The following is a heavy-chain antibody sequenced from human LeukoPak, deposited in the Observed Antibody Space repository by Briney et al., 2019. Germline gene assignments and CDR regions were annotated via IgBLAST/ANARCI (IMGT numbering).Heavy chain of an antibody. J-gene: IGHJ4*02. CDR2: IYYSGST. CDR3: ASLGYCSGGSCYNYDY. V-gene: IGHV4-61*01. CDR1: GGSVSSGSYY. D-gene: IGHD2-15*01. Sequence: SETLSLTCTVSGGSVSSGSYYWSWIRQPPGTGLEWIGYIYYSGSTNYNPSLKSRVTISVDTSKNQFSLKLSSVTAADTAVYYCASLGYCSGGSCYNYDYWGQGTLVTVSS.